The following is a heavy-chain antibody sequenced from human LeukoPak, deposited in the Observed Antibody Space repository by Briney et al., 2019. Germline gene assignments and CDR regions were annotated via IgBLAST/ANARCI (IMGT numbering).Heavy chain of an antibody. J-gene: IGHJ6*03. V-gene: IGHV1-18*01. D-gene: IGHD2-2*01. Sequence: ASVKVSCKASGYTFTSYGISWVRQAPGQGLEWMGWISAYNGNTNYAQKLQGRVTMTTDTSTSTAYMELRSLRSDDTAVYYCARDPLVVPAAMLSKADYYMDVWGKGTTVTVSS. CDR1: GYTFTSYG. CDR2: ISAYNGNT. CDR3: ARDPLVVPAAMLSKADYYMDV.